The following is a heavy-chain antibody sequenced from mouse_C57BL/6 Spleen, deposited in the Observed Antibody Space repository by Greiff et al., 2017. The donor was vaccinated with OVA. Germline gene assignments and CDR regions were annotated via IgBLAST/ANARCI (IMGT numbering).Heavy chain of an antibody. CDR2: FYPGSGSI. V-gene: IGHV1-62-2*01. J-gene: IGHJ4*01. CDR3: ARHEGGLLAMDY. Sequence: VQLQQSGAELVKSGASVKLSCKASGYTFTEYTIHWVKQRSGQGLEWIGWFYPGSGSIKYNEKFKDKATLSADKSSSTVYMELSRLTSEDSAVYVCARHEGGLLAMDYWGQGTSVTVSS. CDR1: GYTFTEYT. D-gene: IGHD1-1*02.